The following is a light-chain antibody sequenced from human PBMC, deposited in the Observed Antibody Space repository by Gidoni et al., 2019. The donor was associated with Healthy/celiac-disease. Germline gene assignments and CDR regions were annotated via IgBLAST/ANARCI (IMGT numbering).Light chain of an antibody. CDR2: EVS. CDR3: MQSIQLPLT. V-gene: IGKV2D-29*02. Sequence: TVMTQTPLSLSVTPGQPASISRKSSQSLLHSDGKTYLYWYLQKPGQSPQLLLYEVSNRFSGVPDRFSGSGSGKDFTLKISRVEAEDVGVYYCMQSIQLPLTFGGGTKVEIK. J-gene: IGKJ4*01. CDR1: QSLLHSDGKTY.